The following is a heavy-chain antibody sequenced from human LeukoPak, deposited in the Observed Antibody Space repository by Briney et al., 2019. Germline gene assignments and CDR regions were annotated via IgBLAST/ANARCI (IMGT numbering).Heavy chain of an antibody. CDR3: ARDDFNDVGYFDY. CDR1: GFTFSNYA. CDR2: ISGNGGVT. Sequence: GGSLRLSCAASGFTFSNYAMSWVRQAPGKGLEWVSVISGNGGVTYYADSVKGRFTISRDNAKNSLYLQMNSLRAEDTAVYYCARDDFNDVGYFDYWGQGTQVTVSS. D-gene: IGHD1-1*01. J-gene: IGHJ4*02. V-gene: IGHV3-23*01.